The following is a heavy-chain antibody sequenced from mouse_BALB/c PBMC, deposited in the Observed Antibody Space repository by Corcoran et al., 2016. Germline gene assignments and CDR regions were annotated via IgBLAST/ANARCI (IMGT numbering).Heavy chain of an antibody. Sequence: QIQLVQSGPELKKPGETVKISCKASGYTFTNYGMNWVKQAPGKGLKWMGWINTYTGEPTYADDFKGRFAFSLETSASTAYLQINNLKNEDMATYFCARDGYYPYAMDYWGQGTSVTVSS. CDR2: INTYTGEP. D-gene: IGHD2-3*01. CDR1: GYTFTNYG. V-gene: IGHV9-1*02. CDR3: ARDGYYPYAMDY. J-gene: IGHJ4*01.